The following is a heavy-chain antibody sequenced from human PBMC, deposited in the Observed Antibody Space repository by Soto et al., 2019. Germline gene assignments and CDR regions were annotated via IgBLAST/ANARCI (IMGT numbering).Heavy chain of an antibody. CDR3: ARDRYSSSWYRYYYAMDV. V-gene: IGHV1-69*01. CDR2: IIPIFVTA. CDR1: GGTFSSYA. J-gene: IGHJ6*02. Sequence: QVQLVQSGAEVKKPGSSVKVSCKASGGTFSSYAISWVRQAPGQGLEWMGGIIPIFVTANYAQKVQGRVTITADESTSTAYMELSSLRSEDTAVYYCARDRYSSSWYRYYYAMDVWGQGTTVTVSS. D-gene: IGHD6-13*01.